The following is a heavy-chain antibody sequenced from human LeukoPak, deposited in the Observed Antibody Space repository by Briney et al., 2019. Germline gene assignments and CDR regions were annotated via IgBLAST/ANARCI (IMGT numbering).Heavy chain of an antibody. CDR3: ARPLSNYAWFDP. J-gene: IGHJ5*02. V-gene: IGHV4-39*01. CDR1: GGSISSSSYY. CDR2: IYYSGST. D-gene: IGHD4-11*01. Sequence: SETPSLTCTVSGGSISSSSYYWGWIRQPPGKGLEWIGSIYYSGSTYYNPSLKSRVTISVDTSKNQFSLKLSSVTAADTAVYYCARPLSNYAWFDPWGQGTLVTVSS.